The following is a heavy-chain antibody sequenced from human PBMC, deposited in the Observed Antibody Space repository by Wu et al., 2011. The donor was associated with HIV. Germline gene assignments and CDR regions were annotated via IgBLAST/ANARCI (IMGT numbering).Heavy chain of an antibody. CDR3: ASQSYDFYPD. Sequence: QVQLVQSGAEVKKPGASVKVSCKASGYTFTSYGISWVRQAPGHGFEWMGWISVNNENTNYAQKFQGRVTMTEDTSTDTAYMELSSLRSEDTAVYYCASQSYDFYPDWGQGTLVTVSS. CDR2: ISVNNENT. V-gene: IGHV1-18*01. CDR1: GYTFTSYG. J-gene: IGHJ4*02. D-gene: IGHD3-3*01.